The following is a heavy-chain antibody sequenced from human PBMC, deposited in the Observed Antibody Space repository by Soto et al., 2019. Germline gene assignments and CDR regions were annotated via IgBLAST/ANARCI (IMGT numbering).Heavy chain of an antibody. CDR2: ISHSGTS. V-gene: IGHV4-4*02. CDR3: ARVVLTITRGAFDA. J-gene: IGHJ3*01. CDR1: GGSISSSHW. D-gene: IGHD3-9*01. Sequence: QVQLQESGPGLVKPSGTLSLTCAVSGGSISSSHWWTWVRQSPGKGLEYIGEISHSGTSNSNPSLKGRVTLSGDKSKNRVSLTLTSVNAADTAVYYCARVVLTITRGAFDAWGQGTLVIVSS.